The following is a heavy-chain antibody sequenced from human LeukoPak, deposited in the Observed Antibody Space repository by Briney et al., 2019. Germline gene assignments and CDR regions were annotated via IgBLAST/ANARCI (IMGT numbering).Heavy chain of an antibody. V-gene: IGHV3-30-3*01. J-gene: IGHJ4*02. CDR2: ISYDGSNK. CDR3: ASSWHYGSGGPFDY. D-gene: IGHD3-10*01. CDR1: GFTFSSYA. Sequence: GGSLRLSCAASGFTFSSYAMHWVRQAPGKGLEWVAVISYDGSNKYYADSVKGRFTISRDNSKNTLYLQMNSLRAEDTAVYYCASSWHYGSGGPFDYWGQGTLVTVSS.